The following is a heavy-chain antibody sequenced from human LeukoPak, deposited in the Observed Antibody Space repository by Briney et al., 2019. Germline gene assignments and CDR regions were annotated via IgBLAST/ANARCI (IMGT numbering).Heavy chain of an antibody. CDR2: IYHSGST. D-gene: IGHD5-12*01. V-gene: IGHV4-34*01. J-gene: IGHJ4*02. CDR3: ARDVDIVATIDY. CDR1: GGSFSGYY. Sequence: SETLSLTCAVYGGSFSGYYWSWIRQPPGKGLEWIGSIYHSGSTYYNPSLKSRVTISVDTSKNQFSLKLSSVTAADTAVYYCARDVDIVATIDYWGQGTLVTVSS.